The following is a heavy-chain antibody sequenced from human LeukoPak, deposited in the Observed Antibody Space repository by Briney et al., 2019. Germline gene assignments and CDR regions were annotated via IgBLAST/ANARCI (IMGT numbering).Heavy chain of an antibody. J-gene: IGHJ4*02. D-gene: IGHD5-18*01. V-gene: IGHV4-34*01. CDR2: ISHSGST. CDR1: GGSFSGYY. Sequence: PSETLSLTCGVYGGSFSGYYWNWIRQPPGKGLEWIGKISHSGSTNYNPSLKSRVTISVDTSKNQFSLKLTSVTAADTALYYCAGYYTYGRDYWGQGTLVTVSS. CDR3: AGYYTYGRDY.